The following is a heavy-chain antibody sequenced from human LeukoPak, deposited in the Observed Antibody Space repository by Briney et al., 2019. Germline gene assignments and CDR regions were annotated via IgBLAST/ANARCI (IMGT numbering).Heavy chain of an antibody. CDR1: GFTVSSNY. V-gene: IGHV3-21*01. CDR2: ISSSSSYI. CDR3: ARDQSYGPFDY. Sequence: GGSLRLSCAASGFTVSSNYMTWVRQAPGKGLEWVSSISSSSSYIYYADSVKGRFTISRDNAKNSLYLQMNSLRAEDTAVYYCARDQSYGPFDYWGQGTLVTVSS. J-gene: IGHJ4*02. D-gene: IGHD1-26*01.